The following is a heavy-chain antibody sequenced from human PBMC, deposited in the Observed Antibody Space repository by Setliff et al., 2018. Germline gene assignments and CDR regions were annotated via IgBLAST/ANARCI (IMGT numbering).Heavy chain of an antibody. CDR2: IYPSNSNI. D-gene: IGHD5-12*01. CDR1: GYSFTDYW. J-gene: IGHJ4*02. CDR3: ARHRVGNSGYAIPILDF. Sequence: GESLKISCKASGYSFTDYWIAWVRQMPGKGLEWMGIIYPSNSNIKYSPSFEAQITFSVDKSITTAYLQWSSLKALDTAIYYCARHRVGNSGYAIPILDFWGQGALVTVSS. V-gene: IGHV5-51*01.